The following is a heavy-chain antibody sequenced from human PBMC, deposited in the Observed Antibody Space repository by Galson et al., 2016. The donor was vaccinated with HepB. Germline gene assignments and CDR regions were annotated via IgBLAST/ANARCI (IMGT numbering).Heavy chain of an antibody. CDR2: VSGSGDST. D-gene: IGHD3-10*01. Sequence: SLRLSCAASRFIFRFPFRDYAMSWVRQAPGKGLEWVSVVSGSGDSTDYADSVKGRFIISRDNSRNTVYLQMSSLRAEDTAVYYCAKDRGGRVYFYVMDVWGQGTTVIVSS. CDR1: RFIFRFPFRDYA. CDR3: AKDRGGRVYFYVMDV. V-gene: IGHV3-23*01. J-gene: IGHJ6*02.